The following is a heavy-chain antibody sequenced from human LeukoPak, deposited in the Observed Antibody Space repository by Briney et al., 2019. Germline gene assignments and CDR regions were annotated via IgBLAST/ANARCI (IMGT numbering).Heavy chain of an antibody. CDR2: INPNSGGS. J-gene: IGHJ4*02. D-gene: IGHD6-13*01. V-gene: IGHV1-2*02. CDR1: GYTFTGYY. Sequence: GASVKVSCKAPGYTFTGYYMHWVRQAPGQGLDWMGRINPNSGGSNYAQKFQGRVTMTRDTSISTAYMELTRLTSDDTAIYYCARPGAAGSFDYWGQGTLVTVSS. CDR3: ARPGAAGSFDY.